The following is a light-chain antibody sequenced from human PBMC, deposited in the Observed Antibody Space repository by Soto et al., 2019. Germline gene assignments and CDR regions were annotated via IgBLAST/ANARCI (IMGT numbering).Light chain of an antibody. V-gene: IGLV2-18*02. CDR2: QVS. CDR3: SSYTSSSTWV. J-gene: IGLJ3*02. Sequence: QSAVTQPPSVSGSPGQSVTISCTGTSSDVGSYNRVSWYQQPPGTAPKLMIYQVSNRPSGVPDRFSGSKSGNTASLTISGLQAEDEADYYCSSYTSSSTWVFGGGTKLTVL. CDR1: SSDVGSYNR.